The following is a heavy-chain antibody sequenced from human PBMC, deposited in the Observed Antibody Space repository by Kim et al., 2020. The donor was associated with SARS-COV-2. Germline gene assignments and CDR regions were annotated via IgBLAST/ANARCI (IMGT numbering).Heavy chain of an antibody. D-gene: IGHD3-10*01. V-gene: IGHV1-2*06. CDR3: ARESHRSYVSGRNWFDP. Sequence: ASVKVSCKAFGYTFSGHYLHWVRQAPGQGLEWMGRINGYTGDTSYAQKFQGRVTMTRDTSISTAYMELSRLKSDDTAVYYCARESHRSYVSGRNWFDPWGQGTLVSVSS. CDR1: GYTFSGHY. CDR2: INGYTGDT. J-gene: IGHJ5*02.